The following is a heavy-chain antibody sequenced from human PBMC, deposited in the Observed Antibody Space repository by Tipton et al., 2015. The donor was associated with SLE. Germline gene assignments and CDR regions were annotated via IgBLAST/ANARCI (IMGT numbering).Heavy chain of an antibody. CDR2: IWYDGSNK. V-gene: IGHV3-33*01. CDR1: GFTFSSCG. CDR3: SGELSPRDGFDI. D-gene: IGHD3-16*02. Sequence: SLRLSCAASGFTFSSCGMHWVRQAPGKGLEWVAVIWYDGSNKNYADSVKGRFTISRDNSKNTLYLQMNSLRAEDTAVYYCSGELSPRDGFDIWGQGTMVTVSS. J-gene: IGHJ3*02.